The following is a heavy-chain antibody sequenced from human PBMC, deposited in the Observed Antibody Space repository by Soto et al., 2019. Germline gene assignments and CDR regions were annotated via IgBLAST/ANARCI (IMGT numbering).Heavy chain of an antibody. V-gene: IGHV3-30*18. Sequence: QVQLVESGGGVVQPGRSLRLSCAASGFTFSSYGMHWVRQAPGKGLEWVEVISYDGSNKYYAESVKGRFTISRDNSKNTLYLQMNSLRAEDTAVYYCAKYDDYGDYSLFDYWGQGTLVTVSS. CDR1: GFTFSSYG. CDR3: AKYDDYGDYSLFDY. D-gene: IGHD4-17*01. J-gene: IGHJ4*02. CDR2: ISYDGSNK.